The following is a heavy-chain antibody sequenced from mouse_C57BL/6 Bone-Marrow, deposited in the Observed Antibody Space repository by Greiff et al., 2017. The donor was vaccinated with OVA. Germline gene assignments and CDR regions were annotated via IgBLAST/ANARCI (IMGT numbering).Heavy chain of an antibody. Sequence: QVQLQQPGAELVKPGASVKLSCKASGYTFTSYWMQWVKQRRGQGLEWIGEIDPSDSYTNYNQKFKGKATLTVDTSSSTAYMQLSSLTSEDCAVYYCATLLPPLAYWGQGTRVTVSA. V-gene: IGHV1-50*01. J-gene: IGHJ3*01. CDR1: GYTFTSYW. CDR2: IDPSDSYT. D-gene: IGHD1-1*01. CDR3: ATLLPPLAY.